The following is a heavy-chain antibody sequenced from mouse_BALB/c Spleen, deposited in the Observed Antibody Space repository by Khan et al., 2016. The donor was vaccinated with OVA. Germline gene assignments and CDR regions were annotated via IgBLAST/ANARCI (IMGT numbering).Heavy chain of an antibody. CDR3: ASGDYWYFAV. D-gene: IGHD2-13*01. CDR2: INTYTGEP. V-gene: IGHV9-3-1*01. CDR1: GYTFTNYG. J-gene: IGHJ1*01. Sequence: LVESGPELKKPGETVKISCKASGYTFTNYGMNWVKQAPGKGLKWMGWINTYTGEPTYTDDFTGRVAFSLETSASTAYLQIDNLKNEDTATYYCASGDYWYFAVWGAGTTVTVSS.